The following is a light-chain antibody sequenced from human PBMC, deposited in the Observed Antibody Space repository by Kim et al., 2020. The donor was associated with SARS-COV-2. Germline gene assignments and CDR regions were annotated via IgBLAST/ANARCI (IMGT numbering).Light chain of an antibody. V-gene: IGKV1-27*01. J-gene: IGKJ1*01. Sequence: DIQMTQSPSSLSASVGDGVTITCRASQDIANYLAWYQQKPGKVPKLLVYAASALKSGVPSRFSGRRSGTDFTLTISNLQPEDAATYYCQKYDSAPWTFGQGTKVDIK. CDR2: AAS. CDR3: QKYDSAPWT. CDR1: QDIANY.